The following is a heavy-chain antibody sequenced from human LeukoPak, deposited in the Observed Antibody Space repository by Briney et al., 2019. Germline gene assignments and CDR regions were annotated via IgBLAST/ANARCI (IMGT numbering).Heavy chain of an antibody. V-gene: IGHV3-30*18. Sequence: GGSLRLSCEASGFSFSSYAMHWVPQAPGKGLEWVTGISFDGSDENYADSVKGRFTISRDNSKNTVYLQMNNLRVEDTAVYYCAKQDDFGDYCLDYWGQGTLVTVSS. CDR2: ISFDGSDE. CDR3: AKQDDFGDYCLDY. J-gene: IGHJ4*02. CDR1: GFSFSSYA. D-gene: IGHD4-17*01.